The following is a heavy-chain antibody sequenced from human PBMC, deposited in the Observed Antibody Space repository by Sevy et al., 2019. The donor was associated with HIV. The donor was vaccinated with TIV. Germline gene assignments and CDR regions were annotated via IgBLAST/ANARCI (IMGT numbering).Heavy chain of an antibody. J-gene: IGHJ4*02. CDR2: ISTGGGST. D-gene: IGHD6-13*01. Sequence: GGSLRLSCAASRFTFSTYAMSWVRQAPGKGLEWVSAISTGGGSTFYADSVKGRFTISRDNSKNTLYLQMNGLRADDTAVYYCAKSLPSSSTWYRSNYFDYWGPRTLVTVSS. CDR1: RFTFSTYA. V-gene: IGHV3-23*01. CDR3: AKSLPSSSTWYRSNYFDY.